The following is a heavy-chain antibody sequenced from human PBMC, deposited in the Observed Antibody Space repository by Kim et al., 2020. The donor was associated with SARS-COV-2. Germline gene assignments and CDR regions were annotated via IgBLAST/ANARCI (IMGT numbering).Heavy chain of an antibody. D-gene: IGHD3-10*01. Sequence: YAASVKGRFTISRDNAKSTLDLQMNSLRPEDTAVYYCAMGIGSYGFDSWGQGILVAVSS. J-gene: IGHJ4*02. CDR3: AMGIGSYGFDS. V-gene: IGHV3-74*01.